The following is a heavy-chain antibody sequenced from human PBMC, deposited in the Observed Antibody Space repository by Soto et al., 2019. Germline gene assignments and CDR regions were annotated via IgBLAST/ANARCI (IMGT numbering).Heavy chain of an antibody. CDR1: GFIFSDYY. CDR2: ISSSGDSM. D-gene: IGHD3-16*01. J-gene: IGHJ3*01. CDR3: AGQYDPVPRSAFDF. Sequence: GGSLRLSCAASGFIFSDYYMSWIRQAPGKGLEWVSYISSSGDSMYYADSVKGRFTISRDNAMKSLYLQMNSLRAEDTAVYYCAGQYDPVPRSAFDFWGQGTMVTVSS. V-gene: IGHV3-11*01.